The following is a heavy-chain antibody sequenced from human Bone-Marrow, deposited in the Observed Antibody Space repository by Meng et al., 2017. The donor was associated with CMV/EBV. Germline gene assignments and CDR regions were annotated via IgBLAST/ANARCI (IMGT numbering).Heavy chain of an antibody. J-gene: IGHJ3*02. D-gene: IGHD6-6*01. CDR1: RGFISNHY. V-gene: IGHV4-59*11. Sequence: SETLSLTCTVFRGFISNHYWSWTRRPPGKGLEWIGYIYYSGTTKYNPYLKSRVTISADTSNKQLSLKLRSVTAADTAMYSCGTSHYEWGSSSDDFDIWGQGIWVTVSS. CDR3: GTSHYEWGSSSDDFDI. CDR2: IYYSGTT.